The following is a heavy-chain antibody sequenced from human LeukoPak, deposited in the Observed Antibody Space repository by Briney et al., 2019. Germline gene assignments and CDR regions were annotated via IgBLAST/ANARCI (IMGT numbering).Heavy chain of an antibody. D-gene: IGHD3-16*02. Sequence: ASVKVSCKASGYTFTSYGISWVRQAPGQGLEWMGWIRAYNGNTNYAQKLQGRVTMTTDTSTSTAYMELRSLRSDDTAVYYCARMALGGVIVALINAFDIWGQRTMVTVSS. J-gene: IGHJ3*02. V-gene: IGHV1-18*01. CDR2: IRAYNGNT. CDR1: GYTFTSYG. CDR3: ARMALGGVIVALINAFDI.